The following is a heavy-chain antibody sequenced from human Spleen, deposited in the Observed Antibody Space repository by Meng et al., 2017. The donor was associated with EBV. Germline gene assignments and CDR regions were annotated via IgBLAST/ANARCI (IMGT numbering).Heavy chain of an antibody. D-gene: IGHD5-18*01. CDR1: GGSISNPNW. Sequence: VHLRESGPGLVKPSGTLSLTCAVSGGSISNPNWWSWVRQPPGKGLEWIAEMFHSGSTNYNPSLKSRITISVDKSKNQFSLNLSSVTAADTAVYYCARRARQLVPNSYYYFDYWGQGALVTVSS. CDR3: ARRARQLVPNSYYYFDY. J-gene: IGHJ4*02. CDR2: MFHSGST. V-gene: IGHV4-4*02.